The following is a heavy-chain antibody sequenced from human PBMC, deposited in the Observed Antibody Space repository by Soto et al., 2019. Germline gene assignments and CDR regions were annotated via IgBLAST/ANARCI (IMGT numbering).Heavy chain of an antibody. CDR2: VNPSGGHT. D-gene: IGHD2-21*02. CDR3: ARGGHVVVVTAALDY. CDR1: GDTFTDYY. J-gene: IGHJ4*02. V-gene: IGHV1-46*01. Sequence: QVQLVQSGAEVKKPGASVKVSCKASGDTFTDYYIHWVRQAPGQGLEWMGTVNPSGGHTTYAQHFLVRMTMTRDTSTSTLYMELTSLTSEDTAVYYCARGGHVVVVTAALDYWGQGTLGTVSS.